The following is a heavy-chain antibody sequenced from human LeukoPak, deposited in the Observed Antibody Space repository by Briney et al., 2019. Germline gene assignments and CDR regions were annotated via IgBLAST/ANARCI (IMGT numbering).Heavy chain of an antibody. D-gene: IGHD2-8*02. Sequence: GESLKISCEGSEYSFNNYWIDWVRQLPGGGLEWMGIIYVGDSDTRYSPSFQGRITLSVDKSITTAYTQLSRLKASDTAMYYCARRDFSGGGVAWGQGTLVTVSS. CDR2: IYVGDSDT. J-gene: IGHJ4*02. V-gene: IGHV5-51*01. CDR1: EYSFNNYW. CDR3: ARRDFSGGGVA.